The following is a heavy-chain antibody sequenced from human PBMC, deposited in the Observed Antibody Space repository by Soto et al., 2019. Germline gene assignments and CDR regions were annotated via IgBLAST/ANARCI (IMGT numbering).Heavy chain of an antibody. CDR1: GYSISSSNW. Sequence: SETLCLTCAVSGYSISSSNWWGWIRQPPGKGLEWIGYIYYSGTTYYNPSLKSRVTMSVGTSKNQFSLKLTSVTAVDTAVYYCARREIQGPIDYWGQGTLVTVSS. CDR2: IYYSGTT. J-gene: IGHJ4*02. D-gene: IGHD1-26*01. V-gene: IGHV4-28*01. CDR3: ARREIQGPIDY.